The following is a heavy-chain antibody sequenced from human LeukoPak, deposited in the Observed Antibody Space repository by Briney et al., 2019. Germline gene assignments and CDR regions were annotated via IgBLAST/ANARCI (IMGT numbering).Heavy chain of an antibody. CDR1: GKTFTSDG. D-gene: IGHD2-2*01. CDR2: ISAYNGNT. CDR3: ARDCSSTSCYPWELDY. Sequence: ASLKVSRNASGKTFTSDGMSWVRQAPGQGLEWMGRISAYNGNTNYALKLQGRVTMTTDTSTSTAYMELRSLRSDDTAVYYCARDCSSTSCYPWELDYWGQGTLVTVSS. V-gene: IGHV1-18*01. J-gene: IGHJ4*02.